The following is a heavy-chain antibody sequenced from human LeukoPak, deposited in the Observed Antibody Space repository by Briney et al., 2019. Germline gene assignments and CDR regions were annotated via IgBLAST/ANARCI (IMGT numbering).Heavy chain of an antibody. CDR3: AKLNWNDVLSHYFDY. CDR2: ISGNGGST. V-gene: IGHV3-64*01. CDR1: GFTFSSYA. Sequence: QPGGSLRLSCAASGFTFSSYAMHWVRQAPGKGLEYVSAISGNGGSTYYANSVKGRFTISRDNSKNTLYLQMGSLRAEDTAVSYCAKLNWNDVLSHYFDYWGQGTLVTVSS. D-gene: IGHD1-1*01. J-gene: IGHJ4*02.